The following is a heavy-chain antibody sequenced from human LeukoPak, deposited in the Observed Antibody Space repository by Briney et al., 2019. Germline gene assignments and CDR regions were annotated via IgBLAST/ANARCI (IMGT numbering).Heavy chain of an antibody. CDR2: INPNSGGT. D-gene: IGHD1-7*01. V-gene: IGHV1-2*06. J-gene: IGHJ3*02. CDR1: GYTFTGYY. Sequence: ASVKVSRKASGYTFTGYYMHWVRQAPGQGLEWMGRINPNSGGTNYAQKFQGRVTMTRDTSISTAYMELSRLRSDDTAVYYCARDNGKLTLYAFDIWGQGTMVTVSS. CDR3: ARDNGKLTLYAFDI.